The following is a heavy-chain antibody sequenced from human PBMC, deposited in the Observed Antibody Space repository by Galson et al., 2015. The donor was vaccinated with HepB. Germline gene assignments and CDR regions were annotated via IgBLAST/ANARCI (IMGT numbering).Heavy chain of an antibody. CDR3: AKGEYYDILTGYY. CDR2: ISNDGSNT. J-gene: IGHJ4*02. V-gene: IGHV3-30*18. Sequence: SLRLSCAASGFTFSKYGMHWVRQAPGKGLEWVGGISNDGSNTYYGDSVKGRFTISRDNSRHTLFMQMNSLRVEDTAVYYCAKGEYYDILTGYYWGQGTLVTVSS. D-gene: IGHD3-9*01. CDR1: GFTFSKYG.